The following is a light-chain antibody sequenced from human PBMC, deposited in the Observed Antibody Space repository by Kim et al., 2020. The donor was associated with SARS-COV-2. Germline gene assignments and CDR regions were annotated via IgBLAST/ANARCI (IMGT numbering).Light chain of an antibody. CDR2: GAS. CDR3: QKYKNRRT. CDR1: QSVNNK. V-gene: IGKV3-15*01. J-gene: IGKJ1*01. Sequence: VSPGERAPLAGRASQSVNNKVAWYQQKPGQAPRLLMYGASTRAIGVPARFTGSGSGTEFTLTISSLQSEDFGVYYCQKYKNRRTFGQGTKVDIK.